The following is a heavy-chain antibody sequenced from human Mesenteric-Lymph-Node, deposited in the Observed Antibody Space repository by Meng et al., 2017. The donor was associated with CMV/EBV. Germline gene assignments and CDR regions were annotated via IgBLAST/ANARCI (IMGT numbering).Heavy chain of an antibody. V-gene: IGHV3-23*01. D-gene: IGHD2-2*01. J-gene: IGHJ5*02. CDR3: AKTRILGVPGGTADTLFAP. CDR2: ISPSGQSA. Sequence: GGSLRLSCSASGFSFGSFAMIWVRQAPGKGLEWVSGISPSGQSAYFADSVRGRFTISRDNSRDTLYLQMNSLRADDTAVYYCAKTRILGVPGGTADTLFAPWGRGTLVTVSS. CDR1: GFSFGSFA.